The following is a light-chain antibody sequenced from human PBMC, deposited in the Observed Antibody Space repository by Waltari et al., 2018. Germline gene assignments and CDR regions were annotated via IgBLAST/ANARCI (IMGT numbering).Light chain of an antibody. Sequence: QSVLTQPPSVSAAPGQKVTISCSGSSSNIGNNYVYWYQQLPGRAPKPFIYENNKRTSGIPDRFSGSKAGTSATLGITGLQTGDQADYYCGTWDSSLSALVFGGGTNLTVL. CDR3: GTWDSSLSALV. J-gene: IGLJ2*01. V-gene: IGLV1-51*02. CDR2: ENN. CDR1: SSNIGNNY.